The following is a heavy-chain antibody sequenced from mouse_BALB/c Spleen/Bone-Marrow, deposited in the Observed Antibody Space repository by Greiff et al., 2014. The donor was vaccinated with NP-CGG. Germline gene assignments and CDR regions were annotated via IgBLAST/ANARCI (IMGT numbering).Heavy chain of an antibody. CDR3: ARFPMDY. J-gene: IGHJ4*01. CDR1: GFTFTDYY. CDR2: IRNKAYGNTT. Sequence: VQLKQSGGGLVQPGGSLRLSCTTSGFTFTDYYMSWVRQPPGKALEWLAFIRNKAYGNTTEYSASVRGRFTISRDNSQSILYLQMNTLRAEDSATYYCARFPMDYWGQGTSVTVSS. V-gene: IGHV7-3*02.